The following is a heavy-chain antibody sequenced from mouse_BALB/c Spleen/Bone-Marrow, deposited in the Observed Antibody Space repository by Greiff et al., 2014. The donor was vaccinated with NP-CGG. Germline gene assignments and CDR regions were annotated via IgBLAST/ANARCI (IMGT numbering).Heavy chain of an antibody. CDR3: ARHERGYPYAMDY. Sequence: QVQLQQSGPDLVAPSQSLSITCTVSGFSLNSYGVHWVRQPPGKGLEWLGVIWSDGSTTYNSALKSRLSISKDNSKSQLFLKMNSLQTHDTAMYYCARHERGYPYAMDYWGQGTSVTVSS. CDR1: GFSLNSYG. CDR2: IWSDGST. J-gene: IGHJ4*01. V-gene: IGHV2-6-2*01. D-gene: IGHD2-2*01.